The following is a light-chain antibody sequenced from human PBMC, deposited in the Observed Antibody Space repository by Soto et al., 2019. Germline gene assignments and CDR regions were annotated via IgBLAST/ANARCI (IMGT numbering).Light chain of an antibody. CDR2: GAS. CDR3: QQYGGSPRT. J-gene: IGKJ1*01. Sequence: EIVLTQSPGTLSLSPGERATVSCRASQSVSNNYLAWYQQKPGQAPRLLIYGASSRATGIPDRFSGSGSGTELTLTISRLEPEDFAVFYCQQYGGSPRTFGQGTRVEIK. CDR1: QSVSNNY. V-gene: IGKV3-20*01.